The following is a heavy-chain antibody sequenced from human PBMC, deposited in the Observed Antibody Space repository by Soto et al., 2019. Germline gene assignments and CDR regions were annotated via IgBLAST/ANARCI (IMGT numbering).Heavy chain of an antibody. V-gene: IGHV1-18*01. J-gene: IGHJ6*02. CDR2: ISAYNGNT. D-gene: IGHD3-22*01. Sequence: ASVKVSCKASGYTFTNYGISWVRQAPEQGLEWMGWISAYNGNTNYAQKLQGRVTMTTDTSTSTAYMELRSLRSDDTAVYYCARGGRHDSSGYYLPFSGMDVWGQGTTVTVSS. CDR1: GYTFTNYG. CDR3: ARGGRHDSSGYYLPFSGMDV.